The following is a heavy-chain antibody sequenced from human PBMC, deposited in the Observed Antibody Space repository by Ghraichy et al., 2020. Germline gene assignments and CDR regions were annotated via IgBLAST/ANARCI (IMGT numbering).Heavy chain of an antibody. CDR1: GFSFRTYA. CDR2: IGSAGLST. V-gene: IGHV3-64D*06. D-gene: IGHD5-18*01. Sequence: GGSLRLSCSVSGFSFRTYAMYWVRQAPGKGLEYVAAIGSAGLSTSYADSVKGRFAISSDNSKKMLNLQMSSLRPEDTAVYYCVRVVPRKQSWLGYVDYWGQGTQVTVSS. CDR3: VRVVPRKQSWLGYVDY. J-gene: IGHJ4*02.